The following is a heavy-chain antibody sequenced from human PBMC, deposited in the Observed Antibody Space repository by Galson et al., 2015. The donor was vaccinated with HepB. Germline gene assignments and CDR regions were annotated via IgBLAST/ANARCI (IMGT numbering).Heavy chain of an antibody. Sequence: SLRLSCAASGFTFSHYNMNWVRQAPGKGLEWVSSISSSGHYIYYADSLKGRFTISRDDAQNSLYLQMNSLRAEDTAVYYCVRDPSLGTPLDYWGQGVLVTVSS. D-gene: IGHD7-27*01. CDR3: VRDPSLGTPLDY. V-gene: IGHV3-21*06. CDR1: GFTFSHYN. J-gene: IGHJ4*02. CDR2: ISSSGHYI.